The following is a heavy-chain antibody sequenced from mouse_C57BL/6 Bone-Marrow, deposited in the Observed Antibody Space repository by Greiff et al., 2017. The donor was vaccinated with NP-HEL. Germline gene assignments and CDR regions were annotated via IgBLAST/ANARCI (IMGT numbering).Heavy chain of an antibody. CDR1: GFTFSDYY. Sequence: EVKLMESEGGLVQPGSSMKLSCTASGFTFSDYYMAWVRQVPEKGLEWVANINYDGSSTYYLDSLQSRFIISRDNAKNILYLQMSSLKSEDTATYYCARVLYYPAMDYWGQGTSVTVSS. CDR2: INYDGSST. J-gene: IGHJ4*01. CDR3: ARVLYYPAMDY. V-gene: IGHV5-16*01. D-gene: IGHD2-1*01.